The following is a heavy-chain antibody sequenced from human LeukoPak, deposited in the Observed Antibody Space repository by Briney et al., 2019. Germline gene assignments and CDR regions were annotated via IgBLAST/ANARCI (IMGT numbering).Heavy chain of an antibody. D-gene: IGHD4-17*01. CDR1: GFTFSSYW. Sequence: PGGSLRLSCSASGFTFSSYWMTRVRQAPGKGLEWVANINQDGSEKYYVDSVKGRFTISRDNAKNSLYLQINSLRAEDTAVYYCARVLVDYGQRDYWGQGTLVIVSS. V-gene: IGHV3-7*01. CDR2: INQDGSEK. CDR3: ARVLVDYGQRDY. J-gene: IGHJ4*02.